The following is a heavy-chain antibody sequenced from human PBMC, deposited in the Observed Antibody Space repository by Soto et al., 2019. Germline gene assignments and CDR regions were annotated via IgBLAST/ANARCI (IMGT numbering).Heavy chain of an antibody. CDR2: LYPGESDT. CDR1: GYKFTSSW. D-gene: IGHD6-13*01. J-gene: IGHJ6*02. V-gene: IGHV5-51*01. CDR3: AFTPGEGQLLYYYYYYGMDV. Sequence: PGESLKISCQVSGYKFTSSWIGWVRQTPGKGLEWIGILYPGESDTSYSPSFQGHVTISADKSVTTAYLQWSSLKSSDTAMYYFAFTPGEGQLLYYYYYYGMDVWGQGTTVTVSS.